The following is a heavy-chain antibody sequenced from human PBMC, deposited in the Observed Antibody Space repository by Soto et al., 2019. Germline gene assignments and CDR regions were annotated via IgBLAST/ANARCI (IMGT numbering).Heavy chain of an antibody. Sequence: PGGSLRLSCVASGFVFNGAWMNWVRQAPGTGLEWVGRIRRGSIGGATDYAASVKGRFTISRDDSKSIAYLQMNSLKTEDTAVYYCTSHYCSSTSCYYEATSYWGQGTLVTVSS. CDR2: IRRGSIGGAT. J-gene: IGHJ4*02. CDR3: TSHYCSSTSCYYEATSY. D-gene: IGHD2-2*01. V-gene: IGHV3-15*07. CDR1: GFVFNGAW.